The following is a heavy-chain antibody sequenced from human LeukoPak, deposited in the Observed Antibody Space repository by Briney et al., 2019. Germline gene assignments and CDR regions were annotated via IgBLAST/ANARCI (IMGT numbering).Heavy chain of an antibody. CDR1: GYAFTIYA. V-gene: IGHV7-4-1*02. CDR2: INTNTGKP. Sequence: ASVNLSCKASGYAFTIYAMNWVRQAPGHGLEWMGWINTNTGKPTYAQGFTGRFVFSLDTSVSTTYLQISSLKAEDTAVYYCARDLGSWLEREDYDYYGMDVWGQGTTVTVSS. D-gene: IGHD6-19*01. CDR3: ARDLGSWLEREDYDYYGMDV. J-gene: IGHJ6*02.